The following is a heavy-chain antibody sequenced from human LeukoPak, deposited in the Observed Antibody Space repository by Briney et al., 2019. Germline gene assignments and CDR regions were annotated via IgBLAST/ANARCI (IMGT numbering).Heavy chain of an antibody. CDR3: AKGPLRYFDWLSDY. Sequence: GGTLRFSCAASGFTFSSYGMSWVRQAPGKGLEWVSAISGSGGSTYYADSVKGRFTISRDNSKNTLYLQMNSLRAEDTAVYYCAKGPLRYFDWLSDYWGQGTLVTVSS. CDR2: ISGSGGST. J-gene: IGHJ4*02. D-gene: IGHD3-9*01. V-gene: IGHV3-23*01. CDR1: GFTFSSYG.